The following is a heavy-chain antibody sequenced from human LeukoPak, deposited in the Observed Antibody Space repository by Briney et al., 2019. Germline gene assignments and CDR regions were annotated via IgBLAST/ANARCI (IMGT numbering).Heavy chain of an antibody. CDR2: SRDRANSYTT. D-gene: IGHD5-24*01. Sequence: GGSLRLSCAASGFIFSAHYMDWVRQAPGKGLEWVGRSRDRANSYTTEYATSVEGRFTISRDDSKNSLYLQMNRLKTEDTAVYYCANFFGNNYGFWGQGILVTVSS. CDR3: ANFFGNNYGF. CDR1: GFIFSAHY. J-gene: IGHJ4*02. V-gene: IGHV3-72*01.